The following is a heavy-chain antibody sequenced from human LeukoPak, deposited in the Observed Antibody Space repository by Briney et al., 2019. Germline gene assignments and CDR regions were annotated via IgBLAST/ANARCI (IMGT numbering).Heavy chain of an antibody. CDR3: ARDECGGDCYSEGGIHFDY. D-gene: IGHD2-21*02. Sequence: ASVKVSCKASGYTFTGYFMHWVRQAPGQGLEWMGGIFPIFGTANYAQKFQGRVTMTRDMSTSTVYMELSSLRSEDTAVYYCARDECGGDCYSEGGIHFDYWGQGTLVTVSS. V-gene: IGHV1-46*01. CDR2: IFPIFGTA. CDR1: GYTFTGYF. J-gene: IGHJ4*02.